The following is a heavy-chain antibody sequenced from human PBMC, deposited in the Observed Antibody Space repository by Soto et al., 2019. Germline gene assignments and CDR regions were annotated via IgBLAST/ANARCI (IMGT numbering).Heavy chain of an antibody. V-gene: IGHV5-51*03. CDR1: GYTYPSYW. Sequence: EVQLVQSGAEVKKPGESLKISCKGFGYTYPSYWIGWVRQMPGKGLEWMGIIYPEDSDTRYSPSFQGQVTISADKSIITAYLQWSSLKASDTAMYYCASRILLWSVRDAFDIWGQGTMVTVSS. CDR2: IYPEDSDT. J-gene: IGHJ3*02. D-gene: IGHD3-10*01. CDR3: ASRILLWSVRDAFDI.